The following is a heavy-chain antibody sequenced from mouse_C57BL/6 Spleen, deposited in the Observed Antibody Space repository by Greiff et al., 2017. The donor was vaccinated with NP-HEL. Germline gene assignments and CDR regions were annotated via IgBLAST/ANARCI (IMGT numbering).Heavy chain of an antibody. CDR2: ISSGGDYI. CDR3: TRAPLYYDYYDY. D-gene: IGHD2-4*01. Sequence: EVKLMESGEGLVKPGGSLKLSCAASGFTFSSYAMSWVRQTPEKRLEWVAYISSGGDYIYYADTVKGRFTSSRDNARNTLYLQMSSLKSEDTAMYYCTRAPLYYDYYDYWGQGTTLTVAS. CDR1: GFTFSSYA. J-gene: IGHJ2*01. V-gene: IGHV5-9-1*02.